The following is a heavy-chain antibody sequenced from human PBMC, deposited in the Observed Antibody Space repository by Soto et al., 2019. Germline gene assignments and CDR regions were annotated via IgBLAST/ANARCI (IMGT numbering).Heavy chain of an antibody. Sequence: PGESLKISCKVSGYIFTSYWINWVRQMPGKGLEWMGIIYPGDSDTRYNPSFQGQITISADKSISTAYLQWNSLKASDTAMYYCARPSNNYVAHWGQGTLVTVSS. V-gene: IGHV5-51*01. CDR2: IYPGDSDT. J-gene: IGHJ4*02. D-gene: IGHD4-4*01. CDR1: GYIFTSYW. CDR3: ARPSNNYVAH.